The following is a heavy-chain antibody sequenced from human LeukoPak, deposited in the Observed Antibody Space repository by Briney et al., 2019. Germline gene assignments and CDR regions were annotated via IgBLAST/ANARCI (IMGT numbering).Heavy chain of an antibody. CDR2: INPTGGST. Sequence: ASVKVSCKASGYTFTSYYMHWVRQAPGQGLEWMGLINPTGGSTGYAQKFQGRVTMTGDTSISTAYMELSRLRSDDTAVYYCARVARGQKLLWFGEPRSWFDPWGQGTLVTVSS. CDR3: ARVARGQKLLWFGEPRSWFDP. V-gene: IGHV1-2*06. CDR1: GYTFTSYY. J-gene: IGHJ5*02. D-gene: IGHD3-10*01.